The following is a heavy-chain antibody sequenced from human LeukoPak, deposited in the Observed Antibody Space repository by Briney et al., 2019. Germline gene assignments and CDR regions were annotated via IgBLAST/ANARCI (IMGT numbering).Heavy chain of an antibody. V-gene: IGHV4-31*03. CDR2: IYYSGST. D-gene: IGHD4-17*01. J-gene: IGHJ5*02. CDR1: GGSISSDGYY. Sequence: SETLSLTCTVSGGSISSDGYYWSWIRQHPGKGLEWIGYIYYSGSTYYNPSLKSRVTISVDTSKNQFSLKLSSVTAADTAVYYCARVPTVPYNWFDPWGQGTLVSVSS. CDR3: ARVPTVPYNWFDP.